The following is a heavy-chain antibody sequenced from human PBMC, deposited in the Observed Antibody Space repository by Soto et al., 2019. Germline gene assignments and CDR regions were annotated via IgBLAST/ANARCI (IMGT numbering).Heavy chain of an antibody. CDR1: GGSFSGYY. CDR3: ARGQGQLASV. J-gene: IGHJ4*02. Sequence: SETLSLTCAVYGGSFSGYYWSWIRQPPGKGLEWIGEINHSGSTNYNPSLKSRVTISVDTSKNQFSLKLSSVTAADTAVYYCARGQGQLASVWGQGTLVTVSS. CDR2: INHSGST. D-gene: IGHD6-6*01. V-gene: IGHV4-34*01.